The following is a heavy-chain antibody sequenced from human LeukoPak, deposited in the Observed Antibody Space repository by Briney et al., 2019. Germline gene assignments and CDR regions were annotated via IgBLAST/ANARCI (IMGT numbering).Heavy chain of an antibody. CDR3: VAAGGY. V-gene: IGHV3-7*05. CDR1: GFTFSTYW. Sequence: PGGSLRLSCAASGFTFSTYWMNWVRQAPGKGLEWVANIKEDGSEKNYVDSVKGRFTISRDNAKNSLCLQMNSLRAEDTAVYYCVAAGGYWGQGALVTVFS. J-gene: IGHJ4*02. D-gene: IGHD6-13*01. CDR2: IKEDGSEK.